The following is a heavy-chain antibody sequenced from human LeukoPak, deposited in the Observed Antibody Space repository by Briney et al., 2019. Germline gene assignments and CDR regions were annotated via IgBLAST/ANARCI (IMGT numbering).Heavy chain of an antibody. CDR1: GFTFSSFG. Sequence: GGSLTLSCAASGFTFSSFGMHWVRQAPGKGLEWVAVIWYDASNKYYADSVKGRFTISRDNSKNTLFLQMNSLRDDDTAVYYCARDLDYGYDYWGQGTLVTVSS. CDR2: IWYDASNK. V-gene: IGHV3-33*01. D-gene: IGHD3-10*01. J-gene: IGHJ4*02. CDR3: ARDLDYGYDY.